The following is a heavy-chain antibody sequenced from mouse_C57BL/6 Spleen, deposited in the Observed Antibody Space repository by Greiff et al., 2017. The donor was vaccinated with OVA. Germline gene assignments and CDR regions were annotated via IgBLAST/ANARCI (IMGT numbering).Heavy chain of an antibody. CDR1: GYAFSSSW. CDR2: IYPGDGDT. Sequence: VQLQQSGPELVKPGASVKISCKASGYAFSSSWMNWVKQRPGKGLEWIGRIYPGDGDTNYNGKFKGKATLTADKSSSTAYMQLSSLTSEDSAVYFCARSWDGSSYGYFDVWGTGTTVTVSS. V-gene: IGHV1-82*01. CDR3: ARSWDGSSYGYFDV. J-gene: IGHJ1*03. D-gene: IGHD1-1*01.